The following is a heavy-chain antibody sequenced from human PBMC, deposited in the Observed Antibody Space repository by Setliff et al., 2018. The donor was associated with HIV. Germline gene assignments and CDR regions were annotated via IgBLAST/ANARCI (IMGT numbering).Heavy chain of an antibody. CDR3: AREGGSSGYCGYFDY. Sequence: GGSLRLSCVASGFGFSNFAMHWVRQAPGKGVEWVSVISYDGSRTYYIDSVKGRFTISRDNSKNTLYLQLNSLRPEDTAVYYCAREGGSSGYCGYFDYWGQGTLVTVSS. CDR1: GFGFSNFA. D-gene: IGHD3-22*01. J-gene: IGHJ4*02. CDR2: ISYDGSRT. V-gene: IGHV3-30*10.